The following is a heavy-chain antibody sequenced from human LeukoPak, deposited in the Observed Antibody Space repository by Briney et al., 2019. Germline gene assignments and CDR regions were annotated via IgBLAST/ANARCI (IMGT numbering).Heavy chain of an antibody. J-gene: IGHJ4*02. Sequence: GRSLRLSCAASGFTFDDCDMHWVRQASGKGLEWVLGISWNSGSIVYADSVEGRFTISRDNAKNSLYLQMDSLRAEDMALYYCAKDRGYSSSSALEYWGQGTLVTVSS. CDR3: AKDRGYSSSSALEY. CDR1: GFTFDDCD. V-gene: IGHV3-9*03. D-gene: IGHD6-13*01. CDR2: ISWNSGSI.